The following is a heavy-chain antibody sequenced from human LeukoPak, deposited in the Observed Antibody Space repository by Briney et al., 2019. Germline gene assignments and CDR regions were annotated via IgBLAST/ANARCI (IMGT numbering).Heavy chain of an antibody. Sequence: SETLSLTCTVSGGSISSGSYYWSWIRQPAGKGLEWIGRIYTSGSTNYNPSLKSRVTISVDTSKNQFSLKLSSVTAADTAVYYCARDAPDLWSGYYRFDYYYYYMDVWGKGTTVTVSS. J-gene: IGHJ6*03. D-gene: IGHD3-3*01. CDR3: ARDAPDLWSGYYRFDYYYYYMDV. V-gene: IGHV4-61*02. CDR1: GGSISSGSYY. CDR2: IYTSGST.